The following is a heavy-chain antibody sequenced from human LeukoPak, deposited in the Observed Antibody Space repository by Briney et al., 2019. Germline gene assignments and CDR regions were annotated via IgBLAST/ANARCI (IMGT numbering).Heavy chain of an antibody. D-gene: IGHD3-22*01. CDR1: GGSISSYY. J-gene: IGHJ5*02. Sequence: KPSETLSLTCTVSGGSISSYYWSWIRQPPGKGLECIGYIYYSGSTNYNPSLKSRVTISVDTSKNQFSLKLSSVTAADTAVYYCAREIDSSGYYYDGGWFDPWGQGTLVTVSS. V-gene: IGHV4-59*01. CDR2: IYYSGST. CDR3: AREIDSSGYYYDGGWFDP.